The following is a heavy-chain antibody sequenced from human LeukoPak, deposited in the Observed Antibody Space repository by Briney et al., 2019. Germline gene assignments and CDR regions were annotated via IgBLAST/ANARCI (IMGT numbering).Heavy chain of an antibody. CDR1: GFTFSSYS. D-gene: IGHD3-10*01. Sequence: PGGSLRLSCAASGFTFSSYSMNWVRQAPGKGLEWVSSISSSSSYIYYADSVKGRFTISRDNAKNSLYLQMNSLRAEDTAVYYCARDSGRGGRAFDIWGQGTMVTVSS. CDR2: ISSSSSYI. CDR3: ARDSGRGGRAFDI. J-gene: IGHJ3*02. V-gene: IGHV3-21*01.